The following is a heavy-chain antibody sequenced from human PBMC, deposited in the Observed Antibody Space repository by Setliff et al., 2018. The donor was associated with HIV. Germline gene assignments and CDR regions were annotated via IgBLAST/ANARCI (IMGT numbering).Heavy chain of an antibody. V-gene: IGHV1-18*01. CDR3: AKPDAGPVSTIAATGKNALNI. CDR2: INTHSGYT. D-gene: IGHD6-13*01. J-gene: IGHJ3*02. CDR1: GYTFNNYG. Sequence: ASVKVSCKASGYTFNNYGISWVRQAPGQGLEWMGWINTHSGYTNYAQNVQGRFTVTMDTSTSTAYMELRSLKSDDTAVYYCAKPDAGPVSTIAATGKNALNIWGQGTRVTVSS.